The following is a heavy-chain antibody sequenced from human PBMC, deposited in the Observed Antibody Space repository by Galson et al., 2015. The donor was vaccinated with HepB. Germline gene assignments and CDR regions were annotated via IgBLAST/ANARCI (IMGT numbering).Heavy chain of an antibody. Sequence: SETLSLTCTVSGGSISSYYWSWIRQPPGKGLEWIGYIYYSGDTNYNPSLKSRVTISVDTSKNQFSLKLSSVTAADTAVYYCARPYSSGWYGAFDIWGQGTMVTVSS. D-gene: IGHD6-19*01. V-gene: IGHV4-59*08. CDR2: IYYSGDT. CDR3: ARPYSSGWYGAFDI. J-gene: IGHJ3*02. CDR1: GGSISSYY.